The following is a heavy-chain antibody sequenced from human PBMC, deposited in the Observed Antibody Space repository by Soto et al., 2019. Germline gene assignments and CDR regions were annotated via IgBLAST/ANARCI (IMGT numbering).Heavy chain of an antibody. CDR1: GGSISSGGYS. CDR2: IYHSGST. CDR3: ARVPDR. Sequence: SETLSLTCAVSGGSISSGGYSWSWIRQPPGKGLERIGYIYHSGSTYYNTSLKSRVTISVDRSKNQLSLKLSSVTAADTAVYYCARVPDRWGQGTLVTAPQ. D-gene: IGHD2-2*01. J-gene: IGHJ5*02. V-gene: IGHV4-30-2*01.